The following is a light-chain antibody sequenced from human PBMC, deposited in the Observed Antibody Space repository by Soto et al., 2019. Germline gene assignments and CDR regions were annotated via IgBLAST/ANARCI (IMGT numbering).Light chain of an antibody. Sequence: EIVLTQSPATLSLSPGERATLSCRASRSVAGYLAWYQQRPGQAPRLFMYDGSNRATGIPARFSGSGSGTDFNLTISRLEPEDFGIYYCQQRSSRNTFGQGTKLEIK. CDR1: RSVAGY. CDR3: QQRSSRNT. J-gene: IGKJ2*01. V-gene: IGKV3-11*01. CDR2: DGS.